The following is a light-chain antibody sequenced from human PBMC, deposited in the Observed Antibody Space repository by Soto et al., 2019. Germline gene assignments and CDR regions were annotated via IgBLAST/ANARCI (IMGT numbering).Light chain of an antibody. V-gene: IGKV1-5*03. CDR3: XXYNSYSRP. J-gene: IGKJ2*01. CDR2: KES. Sequence: DIHMTQSPSTLSASVGDRVTITCRASHSIISWLAWYQQKPGQAPKVLIYKESGLQSGVPSRFSVSGSGTXXXXXXXXLQPXDFXXXXXXXYNSYSRPFGQGTKLEIK. CDR1: HSIISW.